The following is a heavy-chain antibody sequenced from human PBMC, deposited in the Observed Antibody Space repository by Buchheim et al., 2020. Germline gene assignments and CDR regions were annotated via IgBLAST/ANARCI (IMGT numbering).Heavy chain of an antibody. V-gene: IGHV4-34*01. CDR1: GGSFSGYY. CDR3: ARGRCCTNGVCYLPWFDP. D-gene: IGHD2-8*01. J-gene: IGHJ5*02. CDR2: INHSGST. Sequence: QVQLQQWGAGLLKPSETLSLTCAVYGGSFSGYYWSWIRQPPGKGLEWIGEINHSGSTNYNPSLKSRVTISVDTSKNQFSLKLSSVTAADTAVYYCARGRCCTNGVCYLPWFDPWGQGTL.